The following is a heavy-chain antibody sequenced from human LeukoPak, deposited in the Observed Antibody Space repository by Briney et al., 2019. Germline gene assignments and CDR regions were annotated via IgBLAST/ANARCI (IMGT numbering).Heavy chain of an antibody. D-gene: IGHD1-26*01. CDR1: GFTFSTYA. J-gene: IGHJ4*02. V-gene: IGHV3-23*01. CDR2: IGSGAGT. CDR3: AKKTPGATPLDY. Sequence: GGSLRLSCAASGFTFSTYAMSWVRQAPAKGLEWVSGIGSGAGTYYAGSVKGRFTISRDNSKNTLYLQMNSLRAEDTAVYYCAKKTPGATPLDYWGQGTLVTVSS.